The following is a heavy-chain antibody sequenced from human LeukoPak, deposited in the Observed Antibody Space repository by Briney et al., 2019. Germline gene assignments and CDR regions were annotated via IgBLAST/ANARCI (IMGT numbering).Heavy chain of an antibody. D-gene: IGHD3-10*01. CDR3: ARRSYYYGSGSHEKTYYYYGMDV. J-gene: IGHJ6*02. CDR1: GGTFSSYA. CDR2: IIPIFGTA. Sequence: SVKVSCKASGGTFSSYAISWVRQAPGQGLEWMGGIIPIFGTANYAQKFQGRVTITADESTSTTYMELSSLRSEDTAVYYCARRSYYYGSGSHEKTYYYYGMDVWGQGTTVTVSS. V-gene: IGHV1-69*13.